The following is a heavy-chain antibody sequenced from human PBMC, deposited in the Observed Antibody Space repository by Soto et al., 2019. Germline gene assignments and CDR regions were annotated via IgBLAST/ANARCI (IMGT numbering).Heavy chain of an antibody. J-gene: IGHJ4*02. CDR3: AKDLVLLWFGESKDY. D-gene: IGHD3-10*01. CDR2: ISGSGGST. Sequence: GGSLRLSCAASGFTFSSYAMSWVRQAPGKGLEWVSAISGSGGSTYYADSVKGRFTISRDKSKNTLYLQMNSLRAEDTAVYYCAKDLVLLWFGESKDYWGQGTLVTVSS. V-gene: IGHV3-23*01. CDR1: GFTFSSYA.